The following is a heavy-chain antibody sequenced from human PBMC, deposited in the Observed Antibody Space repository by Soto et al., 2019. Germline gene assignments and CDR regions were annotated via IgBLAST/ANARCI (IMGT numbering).Heavy chain of an antibody. D-gene: IGHD2-15*01. Sequence: GASVKVSCKASGYTFTSYSMHWLRQAPGQGLEWMGIINPSSGRTSYAQNFQGRVTMTSDTSTSIVYMEMSSLKSEDTAVYYCARDHNFGFILYAMDVWGQGTTGTV. CDR1: GYTFTSYS. CDR3: ARDHNFGFILYAMDV. CDR2: INPSSGRT. J-gene: IGHJ6*02. V-gene: IGHV1-46*01.